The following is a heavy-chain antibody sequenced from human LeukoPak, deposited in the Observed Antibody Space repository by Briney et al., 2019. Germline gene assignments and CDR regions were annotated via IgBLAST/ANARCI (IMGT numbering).Heavy chain of an antibody. CDR3: ARDLPHVIAVTGPFDY. D-gene: IGHD6-19*01. V-gene: IGHV3-30*04. CDR2: ISYDGSNK. J-gene: IGHJ4*02. CDR1: GFTFSSYD. Sequence: GGSLRLSCAAAGFTFSSYDMHWVRQAPGKGLEWVAVISYDGSNKYYANSVQGRFTISRDNSKNTLYLQMNSLRDEDTAVYYCARDLPHVIAVTGPFDYWGQGTLVTVSS.